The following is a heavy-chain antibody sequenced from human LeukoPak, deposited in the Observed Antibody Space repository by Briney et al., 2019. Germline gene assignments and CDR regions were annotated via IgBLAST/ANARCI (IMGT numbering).Heavy chain of an antibody. J-gene: IGHJ4*02. CDR2: INPNTGDT. D-gene: IGHD6-19*01. V-gene: IGHV1-2*02. CDR1: GYTFTGYY. CDR3: ARGYNSQNDY. Sequence: ASVKVSCKASGYTFTGYYMHWVRQAPGQGLEWMGWINPNTGDTHYTQNFQGRVTMTRDTSISTAYMELSRLKFDDTAVYYYARGYNSQNDYWGQGTLVTVSS.